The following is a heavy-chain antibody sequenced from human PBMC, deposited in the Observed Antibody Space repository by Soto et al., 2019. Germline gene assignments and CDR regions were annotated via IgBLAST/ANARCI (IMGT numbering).Heavy chain of an antibody. Sequence: QVQLQESGPGLVKPSQTLSLTCTVSGGSISSGNYYWSWIRQPPGKGLEWIGYIYYSGSTYYNPSLKSRVTIPIDTSKYQFSLKLSSVTAADTAVYYCARVRDYDSSAYPGPCFDYWGQGTLVTVSS. CDR3: ARVRDYDSSAYPGPCFDY. CDR1: GGSISSGNYY. D-gene: IGHD3-22*01. V-gene: IGHV4-30-4*01. J-gene: IGHJ4*02. CDR2: IYYSGST.